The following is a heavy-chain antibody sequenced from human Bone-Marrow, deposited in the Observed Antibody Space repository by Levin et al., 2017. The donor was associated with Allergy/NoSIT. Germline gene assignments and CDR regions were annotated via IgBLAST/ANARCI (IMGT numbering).Heavy chain of an antibody. CDR3: AKVNYEIDY. V-gene: IGHV3-23*01. CDR1: GFTFSSYA. CDR2: ISGSGGSP. Sequence: PWGSLRLSCAASGFTFSSYAMSWVRQAPGKGLEWVSAISGSGGSPYSAASVKGRFTISRDNSKNTLYLQMNSLRAEDTAVYYCAKVNYEIDYWGQGTLVTVSS. J-gene: IGHJ4*02. D-gene: IGHD3-22*01.